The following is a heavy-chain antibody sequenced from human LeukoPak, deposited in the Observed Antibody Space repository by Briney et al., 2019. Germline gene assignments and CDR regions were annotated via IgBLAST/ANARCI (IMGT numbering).Heavy chain of an antibody. J-gene: IGHJ4*02. D-gene: IGHD5-18*01. CDR3: AASGYSYGGDYFDY. Sequence: SVKVSCKASGFTFTSSAMQWVRQARGQRLEWIGWIVVGSGNTNYAQKFQERVTITRDMSTSTAYMELSSLRSEDTAVYYCAASGYSYGGDYFDYWGQGTLVTVSS. CDR1: GFTFTSSA. V-gene: IGHV1-58*02. CDR2: IVVGSGNT.